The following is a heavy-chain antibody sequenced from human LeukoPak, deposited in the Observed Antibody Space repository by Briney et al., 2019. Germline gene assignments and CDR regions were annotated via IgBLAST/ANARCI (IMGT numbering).Heavy chain of an antibody. J-gene: IGHJ4*02. CDR2: ISSSGSTI. D-gene: IGHD3-22*01. Sequence: PGGSLRLSSAASGFTFSSYEMNWVRQAPGKGLEWVSYISSSGSTIYYADSVKGRFTISRDNAKSSLYLQMNSLRAEDTAVYYCARGALYYYDSSGYSPPDYWGQGTLVTVSS. CDR1: GFTFSSYE. V-gene: IGHV3-48*03. CDR3: ARGALYYYDSSGYSPPDY.